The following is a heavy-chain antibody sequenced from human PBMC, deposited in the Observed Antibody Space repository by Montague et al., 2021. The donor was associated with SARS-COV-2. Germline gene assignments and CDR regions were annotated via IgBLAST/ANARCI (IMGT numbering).Heavy chain of an antibody. Sequence: SETLSLTCAISGGSFSNYYWSWIRQPPGKGLEWIGEVNQSGTTIYNPSLKSGVTISEDTSKNQLYLRLNSVTAADTAVYYCARGRRAVVVPGAGPAGRALDIRGQGTMVTVSS. V-gene: IGHV4-34*01. D-gene: IGHD2-2*01. J-gene: IGHJ3*02. CDR2: VNQSGTT. CDR3: ARGRRAVVVPGAGPAGRALDI. CDR1: GGSFSNYY.